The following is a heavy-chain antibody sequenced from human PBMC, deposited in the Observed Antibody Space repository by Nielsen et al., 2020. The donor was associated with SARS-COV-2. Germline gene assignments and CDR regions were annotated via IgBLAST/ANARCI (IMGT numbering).Heavy chain of an antibody. CDR1: GFTFRRYA. J-gene: IGHJ4*02. CDR3: AKGSDFTGFYS. V-gene: IGHV3-23*01. CDR2: FIDNDGPT. D-gene: IGHD1-14*01. Sequence: GESLKISCAASGFTFRRYAMHWVRQAPGKGLEWVSPFIDNDGPTYHADSVKGWFTISRDNSNSTLFLQMNSLRVEDTALYYCAKGSDFTGFYSWGRGTLGTVYS.